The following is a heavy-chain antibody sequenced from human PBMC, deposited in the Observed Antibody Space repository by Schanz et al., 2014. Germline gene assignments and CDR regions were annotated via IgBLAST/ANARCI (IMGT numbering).Heavy chain of an antibody. V-gene: IGHV3-21*06. CDR3: ARDNYYGSGSCAY. CDR2: LSGSGGST. CDR1: GFTVSSNH. D-gene: IGHD3-10*01. J-gene: IGHJ4*02. Sequence: EVQLVESGGGLVKPGGSLRLSCAVSGFTVSSNHMSWVRQAPGKGLEWVSALSGSGGSTYYADSVKGRFTISRDNAKNSMYLHMKSLRGEDTAVYYCARDNYYGSGSCAYWGQGTLVTVSS.